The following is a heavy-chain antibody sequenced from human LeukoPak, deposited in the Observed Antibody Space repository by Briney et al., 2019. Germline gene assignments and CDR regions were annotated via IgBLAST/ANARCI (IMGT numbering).Heavy chain of an antibody. Sequence: GGSLRLSCAASGFTFSSYGMHWVRQAPGKGLEWAAFIRYDGSNKYYADSVKGRFTISRDNSKNTLYLQMNSLRAEDTAVYYCAKANYGDYGEAFDIWGQGTMVTVSS. J-gene: IGHJ3*02. V-gene: IGHV3-30*02. CDR2: IRYDGSNK. CDR3: AKANYGDYGEAFDI. D-gene: IGHD4-17*01. CDR1: GFTFSSYG.